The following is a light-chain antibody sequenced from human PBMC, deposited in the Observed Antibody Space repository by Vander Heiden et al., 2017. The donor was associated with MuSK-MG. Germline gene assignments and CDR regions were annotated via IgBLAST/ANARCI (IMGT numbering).Light chain of an antibody. V-gene: IGLV3-9*01. J-gene: IGLJ2*01. CDR1: NIGSKN. Sequence: SYELTQPLSVSVALGQTARITCGGNNIGSKNVHWYQQKPGQAPVLVIYRDSNRPSGIPERFSGSNSGNTATLTISRAKAGDEADYYCQVWDSSTVVFGGGTKLTVL. CDR3: QVWDSSTVV. CDR2: RDS.